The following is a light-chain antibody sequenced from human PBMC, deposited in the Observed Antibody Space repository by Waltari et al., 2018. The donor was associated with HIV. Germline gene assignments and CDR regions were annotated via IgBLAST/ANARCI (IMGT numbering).Light chain of an antibody. CDR2: AAT. V-gene: IGKV1-39*01. CDR3: QQSYSTPPYT. Sequence: DIQMTQSPSALSASLGKRVTITCRSSQNIQNYVNWYQQKPGKAPKVLIYAATNVQSGVPSRFSGSESGTEFTLSVASLEREDAATYFCQQSYSTPPYTFGQGTKVQI. CDR1: QNIQNY. J-gene: IGKJ2*01.